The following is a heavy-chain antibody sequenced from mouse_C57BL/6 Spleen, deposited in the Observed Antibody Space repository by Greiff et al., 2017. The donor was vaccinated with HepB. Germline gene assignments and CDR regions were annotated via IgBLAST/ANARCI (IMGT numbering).Heavy chain of an antibody. Sequence: VKLMESGPELVKPGASVKISCKASGYAFSSSWMNWVKQRPGKGLEWIGRIYPGDGDTNYNGKFKGKATLTADKSSSTAYMQLSSLTSEDSAVYFCAREKGDPYYYAMDYWGQGTSVTVSS. D-gene: IGHD3-3*01. CDR3: AREKGDPYYYAMDY. J-gene: IGHJ4*01. V-gene: IGHV1-82*01. CDR1: GYAFSSSW. CDR2: IYPGDGDT.